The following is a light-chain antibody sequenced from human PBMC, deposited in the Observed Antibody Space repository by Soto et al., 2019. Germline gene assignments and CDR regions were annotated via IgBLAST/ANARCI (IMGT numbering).Light chain of an antibody. CDR2: GAS. CDR1: QSISVN. Sequence: EVVMTQSPAILSVSPGERFSLSCSSSQSISVNLAWYQQKPGQAPRLLIYGASYRATGIPARFSGSGSGTEFALTISSLQSEDFAVYYCQHYNHWPPWTFAQGTKVDIK. J-gene: IGKJ1*01. V-gene: IGKV3-15*01. CDR3: QHYNHWPPWT.